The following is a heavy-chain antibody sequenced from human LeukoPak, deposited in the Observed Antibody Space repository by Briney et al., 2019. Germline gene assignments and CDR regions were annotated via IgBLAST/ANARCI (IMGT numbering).Heavy chain of an antibody. V-gene: IGHV4-4*07. J-gene: IGHJ6*03. Sequence: SETLSLTCTVSGGSISSYYWSWIRQPAGKGLKWIGRIYTSGSTNYNPSLKSRVTLSIDTSKNQFSLKLSSVTAADTAVYYCARAATSSSGYYYYYMDVWGKGTTVTVSS. D-gene: IGHD6-6*01. CDR1: GGSISSYY. CDR3: ARAATSSSGYYYYYMDV. CDR2: IYTSGST.